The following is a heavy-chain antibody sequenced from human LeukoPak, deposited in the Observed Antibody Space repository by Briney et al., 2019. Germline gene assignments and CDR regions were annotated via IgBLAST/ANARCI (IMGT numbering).Heavy chain of an antibody. CDR3: AKDRTCDNIDDDY. D-gene: IGHD2/OR15-2a*01. J-gene: IGHJ4*02. CDR1: GFTYSRYG. CDR2: VRYDGSNK. Sequence: GGTLRLSRAASGFTYSRYGMHWVRQAPAKGLEGVAFVRYDGSNKHYADSVKDRLTDPRDNSKNMLYLETNGLRTEDTAVYYCAKDRTCDNIDDDYWGQGTLVTVSS. V-gene: IGHV3-30*02.